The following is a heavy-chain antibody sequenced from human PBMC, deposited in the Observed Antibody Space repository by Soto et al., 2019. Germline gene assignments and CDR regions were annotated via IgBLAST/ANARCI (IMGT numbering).Heavy chain of an antibody. V-gene: IGHV3-23*01. J-gene: IGHJ4*01. Sequence: HPGGSLRLSCEASGFTFSSYAMSWVRQAPGKGLEWVSALSATGLSTYYADSVRGRVTISRDNSANTLSLEMRSLTADDTALYYCARDKDTSSWTAFDLWGHGTLVTVSS. D-gene: IGHD3-10*01. CDR1: GFTFSSYA. CDR2: LSATGLST. CDR3: ARDKDTSSWTAFDL.